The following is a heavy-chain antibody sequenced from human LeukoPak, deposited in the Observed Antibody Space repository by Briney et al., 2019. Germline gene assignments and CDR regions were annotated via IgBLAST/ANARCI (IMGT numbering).Heavy chain of an antibody. Sequence: GGPLRLSCTASGFTFNYYGMGWVRQAPGKGLEWVSCINDSGHSTDFAGSMKGRFTISRDNSKSTLSLQMASLRADDTAVYYCVKDARRTTGWYYFDSWGQGVLVTVSS. J-gene: IGHJ4*02. D-gene: IGHD6-19*01. CDR1: GFTFNYYG. CDR3: VKDARRTTGWYYFDS. V-gene: IGHV3-23*01. CDR2: INDSGHST.